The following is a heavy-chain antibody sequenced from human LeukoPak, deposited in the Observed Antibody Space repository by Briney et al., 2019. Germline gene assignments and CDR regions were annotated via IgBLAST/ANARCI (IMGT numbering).Heavy chain of an antibody. J-gene: IGHJ4*02. CDR3: AKYKGTPESAFVN. CDR2: ISGYGDTI. V-gene: IGHV3-23*01. CDR1: GFTFRHYA. Sequence: PGGSLRLSCAASGFTFRHYAMSWVRQTPGNGLEWVSGISGYGDTIYYADSVKGRFTISRDTSKDTLYLQMNSLRAEDTAVYYCAKYKGTPESAFVNWGLGTLVTVSS. D-gene: IGHD1-7*01.